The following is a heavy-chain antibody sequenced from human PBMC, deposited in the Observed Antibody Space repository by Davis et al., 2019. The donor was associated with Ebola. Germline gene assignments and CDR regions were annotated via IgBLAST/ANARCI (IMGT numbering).Heavy chain of an antibody. D-gene: IGHD1-26*01. CDR1: GFTVSSNY. V-gene: IGHV3-53*04. CDR3: ASQERATNYCYGMDV. CDR2: IYSGGST. Sequence: GESLKISCAASGFTVSSNYMSWVRQAPGKGLEWVSVIYSGGSTYYADSVKGRFTISRHNSKNTLYLQMNSLRAEDTAVYYCASQERATNYCYGMDVWGQGTTVTSP. J-gene: IGHJ6*02.